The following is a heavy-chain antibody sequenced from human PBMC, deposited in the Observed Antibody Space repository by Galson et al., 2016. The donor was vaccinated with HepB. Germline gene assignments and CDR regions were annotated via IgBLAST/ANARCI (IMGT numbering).Heavy chain of an antibody. CDR2: IWYDGSNK. CDR1: GFTFSSYG. V-gene: IGHV3-33*01. D-gene: IGHD4-17*01. J-gene: IGHJ3*02. CDR3: ARETPTTVTTAGVAFDI. Sequence: SLRLSCAASGFTFSSYGMHWVRQAPGKGLEWVAVIWYDGSNKYYADSVKGRFTISRDNSKNTLYLQMNSLRAEDTAVYYCARETPTTVTTAGVAFDIWGQGTMVTVSS.